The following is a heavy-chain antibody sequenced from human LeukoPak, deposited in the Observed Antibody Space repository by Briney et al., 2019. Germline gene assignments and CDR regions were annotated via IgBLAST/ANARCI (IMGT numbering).Heavy chain of an antibody. CDR3: ARAATVTTGDFDY. CDR1: GGSVSSGSYY. CDR2: IYYSGST. D-gene: IGHD4-17*01. Sequence: SETLSLTCTVSGGSVSSGSYYWSWIRQPPGKGLEWIGYIYYSGSTNYNPSLKSQVTISVDTSKNQFSLKLSSVTAADTAVYYCARAATVTTGDFDYWGQGTLVTVSS. V-gene: IGHV4-61*01. J-gene: IGHJ4*02.